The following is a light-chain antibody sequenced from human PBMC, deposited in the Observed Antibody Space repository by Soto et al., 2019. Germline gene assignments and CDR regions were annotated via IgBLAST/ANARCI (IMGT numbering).Light chain of an antibody. CDR3: QHHNSYSEA. CDR1: QTISSW. V-gene: IGKV1-5*03. CDR2: KAS. Sequence: DIQMTQSPSTLSGSVGDRVTITCRASQTISSWLAWYQQKPGKAPKPLIYKASTLKSGVPSRFSGSGSGTEFTLTISSLQPDDFATYYCQHHNSYSEAFGQGTKVDVK. J-gene: IGKJ1*01.